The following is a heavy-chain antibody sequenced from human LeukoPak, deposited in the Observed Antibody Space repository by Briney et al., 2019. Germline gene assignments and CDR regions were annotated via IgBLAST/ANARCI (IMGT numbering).Heavy chain of an antibody. D-gene: IGHD4-17*01. CDR2: ITSSGNTI. J-gene: IGHJ4*02. CDR1: GFSFSSYE. V-gene: IGHV3-48*03. Sequence: GGSLRLSCAASGFSFSSYEMNWVRQAPGKGLEWVSYITSSGNTIYYADSVKGRFTISRDNAKNSLYLQMNSLRAEDTAVYYCARLTTMTTTGGPFDYWGQGTLVTVSS. CDR3: ARLTTMTTTGGPFDY.